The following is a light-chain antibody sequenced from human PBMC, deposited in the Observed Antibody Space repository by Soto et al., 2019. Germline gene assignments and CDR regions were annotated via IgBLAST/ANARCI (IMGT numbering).Light chain of an antibody. CDR1: QNIGSR. CDR3: QQCNTPFT. Sequence: DIQMTQSPSTLSASVGDRVAITFRASQNIGSRLAWYQQKPDEAPKLLIYDASSLESGVPLRFGGSGSGTDFTLIISSLQPDDFATYYCQQCNTPFTFGGGTKVDI. V-gene: IGKV1-5*01. J-gene: IGKJ4*01. CDR2: DAS.